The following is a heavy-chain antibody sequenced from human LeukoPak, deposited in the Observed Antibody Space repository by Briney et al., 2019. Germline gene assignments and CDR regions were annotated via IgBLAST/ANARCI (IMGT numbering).Heavy chain of an antibody. Sequence: ASVKVSCKASGYTFTGYYMHWVRQAPGQGLEWMGQINPNSGGTNYAQKFQGRVTMTRDTSISTAYMELSRLRSDDTAVYYCAREDGQWLVATGDYWGQGTLVTVSS. J-gene: IGHJ4*02. D-gene: IGHD6-19*01. CDR3: AREDGQWLVATGDY. CDR2: INPNSGGT. CDR1: GYTFTGYY. V-gene: IGHV1-2*06.